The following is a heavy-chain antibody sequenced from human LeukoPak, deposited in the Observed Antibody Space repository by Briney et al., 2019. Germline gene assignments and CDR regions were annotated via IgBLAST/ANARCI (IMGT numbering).Heavy chain of an antibody. D-gene: IGHD6-13*01. V-gene: IGHV1-2*02. J-gene: IGHJ5*02. CDR2: INPKSAGT. CDR1: GYTFTGYY. Sequence: ASVKVSCKASGYTFTGYYLHWVRQAPGHGLEWMGWINPKSAGTNSAQKFQGRVTMTSDTSISTAYMELSSLRSDDTAVYYCARDLTWRRSWIPAWWFDPWGQGTLVTVSS. CDR3: ARDLTWRRSWIPAWWFDP.